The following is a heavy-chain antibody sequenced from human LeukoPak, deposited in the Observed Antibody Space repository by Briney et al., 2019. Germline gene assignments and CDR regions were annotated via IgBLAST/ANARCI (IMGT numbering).Heavy chain of an antibody. CDR1: GFIFSSYG. J-gene: IGHJ5*02. V-gene: IGHV3-30*02. CDR3: AKSAAAGTRFGP. D-gene: IGHD6-13*01. CDR2: IRYDGSNK. Sequence: GGSLRLSCAASGFIFSSYGMHWVRQAPGKGLEWVAFIRYDGSNKYYTDSVKGRFTISRDNSKNTLYLQMSSLRAEDTAVYYCAKSAAAGTRFGPWGQGTLVTVSS.